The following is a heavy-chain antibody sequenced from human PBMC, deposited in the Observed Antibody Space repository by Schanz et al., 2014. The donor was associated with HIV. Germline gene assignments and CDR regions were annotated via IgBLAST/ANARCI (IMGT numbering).Heavy chain of an antibody. CDR1: GFTFRSYG. CDR2: MSYDGRNE. CDR3: ATTLYPYTSSSDYYYGMDV. D-gene: IGHD6-6*01. J-gene: IGHJ6*02. Sequence: QVQLVESGGGVVQPGRSLRLSCAASGFTFRSYGMHWVRQAPGKGLECVASMSYDGRNEHYVDSVKGRFTISRDNSRKTLYLQMNSLRAEDTALYYCATTLYPYTSSSDYYYGMDVWGQGTTVTVSS. V-gene: IGHV3-33*08.